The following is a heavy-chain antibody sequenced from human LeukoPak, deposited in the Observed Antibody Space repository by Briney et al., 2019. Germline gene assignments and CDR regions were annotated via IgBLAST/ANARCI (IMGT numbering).Heavy chain of an antibody. D-gene: IGHD3-16*01. V-gene: IGHV7-4-1*02. CDR1: GYTFIRYA. CDR3: ARHDNDDDFDY. Sequence: ASVKVSCKASGYTFIRYAINWLRQVPGQGLEWMGWINMYTANPAYAQGFTERFVFSLDTSVSTAYLEISNLKAEDTAVYYCARHDNDDDFDYWGQGTLVTVSS. J-gene: IGHJ4*02. CDR2: INMYTANP.